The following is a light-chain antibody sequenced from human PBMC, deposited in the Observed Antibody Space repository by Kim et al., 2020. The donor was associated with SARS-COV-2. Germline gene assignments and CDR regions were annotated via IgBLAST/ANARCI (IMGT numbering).Light chain of an antibody. J-gene: IGLJ1*01. V-gene: IGLV3-19*01. CDR2: GKN. Sequence: SSELTQDPAVSVALGQTVRITCQGDSLRSYYASCYQQKPGQAPVLVIYGKNSRPSGIPDRFSGSSSGNTASLTITGAQAEDEADYYCNSRDSSGYVFGTG. CDR3: NSRDSSGYV. CDR1: SLRSYY.